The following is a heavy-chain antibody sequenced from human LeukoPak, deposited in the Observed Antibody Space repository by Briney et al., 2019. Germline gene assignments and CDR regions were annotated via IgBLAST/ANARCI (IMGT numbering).Heavy chain of an antibody. D-gene: IGHD1-26*01. CDR2: IYTSGST. V-gene: IGHV4-4*07. J-gene: IGHJ4*02. CDR3: ARDQLQWEPFDY. CDR1: GGSISSYY. Sequence: SETLSLTCTVSGGSISSYYWSWIRQSAGKGLEWIGRIYTSGSTNYNPSLKSRVTMSVDTSKNQFSLKLSSVTAADTAVYYCARDQLQWEPFDYWGQGTLVTVSS.